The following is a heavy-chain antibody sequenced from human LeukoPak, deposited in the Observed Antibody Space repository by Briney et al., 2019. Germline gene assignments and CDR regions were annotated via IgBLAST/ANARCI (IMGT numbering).Heavy chain of an antibody. D-gene: IGHD5-24*01. J-gene: IGHJ4*02. Sequence: GASLQISCKGSGSNFTSYWNGGGRPVPGKGGGGMGIIYAGDSDTRYSPSFQGQVTISADKSISTAYLQWSSLKASDTAMYYCARRSLEMATIGDYYFDYWGQGTLVTVSS. CDR1: GSNFTSYW. CDR2: IYAGDSDT. V-gene: IGHV5-51*01. CDR3: ARRSLEMATIGDYYFDY.